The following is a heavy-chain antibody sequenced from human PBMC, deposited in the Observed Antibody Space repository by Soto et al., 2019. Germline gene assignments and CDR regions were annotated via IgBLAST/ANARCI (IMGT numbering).Heavy chain of an antibody. CDR3: ARGIFAIYYFDY. V-gene: IGHV4-31*03. D-gene: IGHD3-3*01. Sequence: KPSETLSLTCTGPGGSISSGGYYWSWIRQHPGKGLEWIGYIYYSGSTYYNPSLKSRVTISVDTSKNQFSLKLSSVTVADTAVYYCARGIFAIYYFDYWGQGTLVTVSS. CDR1: GGSISSGGYY. J-gene: IGHJ4*02. CDR2: IYYSGST.